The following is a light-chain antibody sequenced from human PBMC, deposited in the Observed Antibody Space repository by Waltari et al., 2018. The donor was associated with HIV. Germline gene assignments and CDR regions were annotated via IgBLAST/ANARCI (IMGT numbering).Light chain of an antibody. CDR1: NLGHKY. CDR2: QDT. CDR3: QAWDSGTIV. Sequence: SYDLTQPPSVSVSSGQTATVTCSGVNLGHKYVSWYQQRSGQSPVLVIYQDTKRPPGIPVRFFGSTSENTATLTINETQPLDEAHYSCQAWDSGTIVFGGGTSLTVL. J-gene: IGLJ3*02. V-gene: IGLV3-1*01.